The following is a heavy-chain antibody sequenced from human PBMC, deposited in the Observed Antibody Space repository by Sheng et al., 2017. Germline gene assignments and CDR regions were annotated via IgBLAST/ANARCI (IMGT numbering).Heavy chain of an antibody. D-gene: IGHD1-20*01. Sequence: PGGSLRLSCAASGFTFSDYYMSWIRQAPGKGLEWVSYISSSGSTIYYADSVKGRFTISRDNAKNSLYLQMNSLRAEDTAVYYCASPTKPGHNPFDYWGQEPWSPSPQ. CDR2: ISSSGSTI. CDR1: GFTFSDYY. CDR3: ASPTKPGHNPFDY. V-gene: IGHV3-11*01. J-gene: IGHJ4*01.